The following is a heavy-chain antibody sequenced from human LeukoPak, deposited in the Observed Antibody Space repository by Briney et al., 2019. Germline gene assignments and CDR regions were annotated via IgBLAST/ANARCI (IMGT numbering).Heavy chain of an antibody. J-gene: IGHJ3*02. Sequence: ASVKVSCKASGYTFTSYYMHWVRQAPGQGLEWMGIINPSGGSTSYAQKFQGRVTMTRDTSTSTVYVELSRLRSDDTAVYYCARKPNKDILTGYYVYAFDIWGQGTMVTVSS. V-gene: IGHV1-46*01. D-gene: IGHD3-9*01. CDR2: INPSGGST. CDR3: ARKPNKDILTGYYVYAFDI. CDR1: GYTFTSYY.